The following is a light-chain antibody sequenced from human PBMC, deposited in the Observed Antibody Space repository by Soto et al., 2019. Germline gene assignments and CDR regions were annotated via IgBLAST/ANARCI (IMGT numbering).Light chain of an antibody. CDR2: EVS. Sequence: QSALTQHASVSGSPGQSITISCTGTSSDVGGYNYVSWYQQHPGKAPKLMIYEVSNRPSGVSNRFSGSKSGNTASLTISGLQAEDEADYYCSSYRSSSPRSYVFGTGTKLTVL. CDR1: SSDVGGYNY. CDR3: SSYRSSSPRSYV. J-gene: IGLJ1*01. V-gene: IGLV2-14*01.